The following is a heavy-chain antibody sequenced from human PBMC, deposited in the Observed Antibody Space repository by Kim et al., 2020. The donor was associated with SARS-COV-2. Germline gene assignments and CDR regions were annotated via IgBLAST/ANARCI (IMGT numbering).Heavy chain of an antibody. CDR3: ARDGITGTTDWFDP. CDR2: INPNSGGT. V-gene: IGHV1-2*02. CDR1: GYTFTGYY. D-gene: IGHD1-7*01. J-gene: IGHJ5*02. Sequence: ASVKVSCKASGYTFTGYYMHWVRQAPGQGLEWMGWINPNSGGTNYAQKFQGRVTMTRDTSISTAYMELSRLRSDDTAVYYCARDGITGTTDWFDPWGQGTLVTVSS.